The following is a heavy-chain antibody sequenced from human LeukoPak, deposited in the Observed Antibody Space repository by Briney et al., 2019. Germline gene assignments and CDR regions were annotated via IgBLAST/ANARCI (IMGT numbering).Heavy chain of an antibody. CDR2: TYYRSKWYN. V-gene: IGHV6-1*01. Sequence: SQTLLLTCVISGESVSSNTAARNWIRQSPSRGLEWLGRTYYRSKWYNDYAPSVKSRITIDPDTSKNQFSLQLNSVTPEDSAVYYCARESSGFYRWGQGTLVTVSS. J-gene: IGHJ1*01. CDR3: ARESSGFYR. D-gene: IGHD2/OR15-2a*01. CDR1: GESVSSNTAA.